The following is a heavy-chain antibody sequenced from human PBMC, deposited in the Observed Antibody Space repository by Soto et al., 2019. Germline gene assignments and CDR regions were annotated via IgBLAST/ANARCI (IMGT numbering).Heavy chain of an antibody. V-gene: IGHV4-34*01. D-gene: IGHD3-10*01. CDR1: GGSFSGYY. CDR3: ARGRIITMVRGVLLNY. CDR2: INHSGST. J-gene: IGHJ4*02. Sequence: QVQLQQWGAGLLKPSETLSLTCAVYGGSFSGYYWSWIRQPPGKGLEWIGEINHSGSTNYNPSLKSRVTISVDTSRNQFSLKLSSVNAADTAVYYCARGRIITMVRGVLLNYWGQGTLVTVSS.